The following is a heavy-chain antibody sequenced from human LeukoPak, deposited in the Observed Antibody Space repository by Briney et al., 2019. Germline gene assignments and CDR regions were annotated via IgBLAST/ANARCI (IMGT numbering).Heavy chain of an antibody. V-gene: IGHV3-7*01. J-gene: IGHJ4*02. CDR2: IKEDGSEK. D-gene: IGHD1-26*01. CDR3: ARLHSLDY. Sequence: GGSLRLSCAASGFTFSSYSMNWVRQAPGKGLEWVANIKEDGSEKHYVDSVRGRFTISRDNAKNSLDLQMNSLRADDTAIYYCARLHSLDYWGQGTLVTVSS. CDR1: GFTFSSYS.